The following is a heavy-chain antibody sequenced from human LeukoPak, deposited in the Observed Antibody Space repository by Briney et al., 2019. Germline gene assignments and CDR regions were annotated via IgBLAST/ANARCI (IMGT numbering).Heavy chain of an antibody. J-gene: IGHJ4*02. Sequence: SETLSLTCTVSGGSLSSHYWSWIRQPPGKGLELTGHIYYTGTTFYNPSLNSRVTISLDTSRNQFSLRLTSVTAADTAVYYCARFSSGCSTASCHLAYWGQGTLVTVSS. CDR3: ARFSSGCSTASCHLAY. V-gene: IGHV4-59*11. CDR1: GGSLSSHY. CDR2: IYYTGTT. D-gene: IGHD1-26*01.